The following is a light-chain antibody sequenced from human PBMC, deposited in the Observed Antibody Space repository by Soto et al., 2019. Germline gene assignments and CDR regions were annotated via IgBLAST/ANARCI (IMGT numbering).Light chain of an antibody. CDR3: EQHSNWPPYT. Sequence: EIVLTQSPATLSLSPGERATLSCRASQSVSSYLAWYQQQPGQAPRLLIYDASNSATGIPARFSGSGSWTDFTPPISSLQAEDFAVSYCEQHSNWPPYTFGQGTRVEIK. CDR2: DAS. V-gene: IGKV3-11*01. J-gene: IGKJ5*01. CDR1: QSVSSY.